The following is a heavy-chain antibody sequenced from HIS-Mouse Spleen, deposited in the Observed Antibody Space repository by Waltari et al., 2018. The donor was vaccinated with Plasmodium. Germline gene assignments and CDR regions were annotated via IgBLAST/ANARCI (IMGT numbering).Heavy chain of an antibody. J-gene: IGHJ6*02. CDR2: IDWDDDK. V-gene: IGHV2-70*15. D-gene: IGHD6-6*01. Sequence: QVTLRESGPALVKPTQTLTLTCTFSGFSLSTSGMCVSWIRPPPRKALEWLARIDWDDDKYYSTSLKTRLTISKDTSKNQVVLTMTNMDPVDTATYYCARTTYSSSSAKYYYYGMDVWGQGTTVTVSS. CDR1: GFSLSTSGMC. CDR3: ARTTYSSSSAKYYYYGMDV.